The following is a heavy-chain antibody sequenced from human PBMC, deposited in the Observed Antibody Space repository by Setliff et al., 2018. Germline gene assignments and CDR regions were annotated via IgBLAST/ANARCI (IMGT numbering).Heavy chain of an antibody. CDR1: GDSISRYY. CDR3: ARAPPNRYSGSYEYFYMDV. CDR2: IQNGGNT. D-gene: IGHD1-26*01. V-gene: IGHV4-59*01. Sequence: ASETLSLTCTVSGDSISRYYWSWIRQPPEKGLEWIGYIQNGGNTKYNPSLGSRITMSVDTSKNQFSLKLSSVTAADTAVYYCARAPPNRYSGSYEYFYMDVWGKGTTVTVSS. J-gene: IGHJ6*03.